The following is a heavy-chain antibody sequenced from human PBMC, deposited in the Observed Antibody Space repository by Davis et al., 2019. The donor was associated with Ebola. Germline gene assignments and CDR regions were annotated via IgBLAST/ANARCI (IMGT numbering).Heavy chain of an antibody. CDR3: ARDVNSVTDIKFLGMDI. Sequence: ASVKVSCKTSGYTFTNYGINWVRQAPGQGLEWMGWISAHSHSTNFPRSLQGRVTMTTDTSTSTAYMELRSLRLDDTAVYYCARDVNSVTDIKFLGMDIWGQGTTVTVSS. CDR1: GYTFTNYG. J-gene: IGHJ6*02. CDR2: ISAHSHST. V-gene: IGHV1-18*01. D-gene: IGHD2-21*02.